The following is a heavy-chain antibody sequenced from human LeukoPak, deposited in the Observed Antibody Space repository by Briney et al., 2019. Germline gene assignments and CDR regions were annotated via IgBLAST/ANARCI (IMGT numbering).Heavy chain of an antibody. J-gene: IGHJ4*02. V-gene: IGHV1-2*02. Sequence: ASVKVSCKASGYTFTGYYIHWVRQAPGQGLEWMGWINPNSGGTNYAQKFLGRVTMTRDTSISTAYMELSRLRSDDTAMYYCARDKRIAVAGTYGYWGQGTLVTVSS. CDR1: GYTFTGYY. D-gene: IGHD6-19*01. CDR2: INPNSGGT. CDR3: ARDKRIAVAGTYGY.